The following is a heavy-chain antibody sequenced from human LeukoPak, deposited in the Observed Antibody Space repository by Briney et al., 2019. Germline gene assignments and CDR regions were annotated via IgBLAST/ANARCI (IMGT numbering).Heavy chain of an antibody. CDR2: ISAYNGNT. CDR1: GYTFTSYG. CDR3: ARDPSLYYYDSSGYGLDY. Sequence: ASVKVSCKASGYTFTSYGISWVRQAPGQGLEWMGWISAYNGNTNYAQELQGRVTMTTDTSTSTAYMELRSLRSDDTAVYYCARDPSLYYYDSSGYGLDYWGQGTLVTVSS. J-gene: IGHJ4*02. D-gene: IGHD3-22*01. V-gene: IGHV1-18*01.